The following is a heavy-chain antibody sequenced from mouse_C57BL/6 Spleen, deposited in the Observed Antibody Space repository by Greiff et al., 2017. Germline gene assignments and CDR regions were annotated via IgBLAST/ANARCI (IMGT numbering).Heavy chain of an antibody. J-gene: IGHJ3*01. CDR3: ARRDYDGVAY. CDR2: ISSGSSTI. Sequence: EVQLVESGGGLVKPGGSLKLSCAASGFTFSDYGMHWVRQAPEKGLEWVAYISSGSSTIYYAETVKGRFTISRDNAKNTLFLQMTSLRSEDTAMYYCARRDYDGVAYWGQGTLVTVSA. CDR1: GFTFSDYG. V-gene: IGHV5-17*01. D-gene: IGHD2-4*01.